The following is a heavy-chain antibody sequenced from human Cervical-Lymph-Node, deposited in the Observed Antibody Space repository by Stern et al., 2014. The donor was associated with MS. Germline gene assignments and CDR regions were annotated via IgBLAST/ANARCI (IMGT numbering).Heavy chain of an antibody. V-gene: IGHV1-69*01. D-gene: IGHD5-18*01. CDR1: GGTSNSHA. J-gene: IGHJ6*02. Sequence: QVQLVQYGAEVKKPGSSVKVSCKASGGTSNSHAISWVRQAPGQGLEWMGGIITSYGTTIYAENSQGRFTITADDSTSTAYMELRSLRSEDTAVYYCARDWYSYGSAYYYGLDVWGQGTAVTVSS. CDR3: ARDWYSYGSAYYYGLDV. CDR2: IITSYGTT.